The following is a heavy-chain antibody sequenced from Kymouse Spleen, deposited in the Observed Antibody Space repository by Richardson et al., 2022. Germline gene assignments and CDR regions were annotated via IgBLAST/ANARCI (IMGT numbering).Heavy chain of an antibody. J-gene: IGHJ6*02. CDR2: IYYSGST. Sequence: QVQLQESGPGLVKPSETLSLTCTVSGGSVSSGSYYWSWIRQPPGKGLEWIGYIYYSGSTNYNPSLKSRVTISVDTSKNQFSLKLSSVTAADTAVYYCARDLREQWALYYYYYGMDVWGQGTTVTVSS. CDR3: ARDLREQWALYYYYYGMDV. D-gene: IGHD6-19*01. V-gene: IGHV4-61*01. CDR1: GGSVSSGSYY.